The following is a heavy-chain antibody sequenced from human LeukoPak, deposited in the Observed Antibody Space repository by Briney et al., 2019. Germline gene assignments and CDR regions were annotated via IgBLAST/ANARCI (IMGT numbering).Heavy chain of an antibody. CDR3: AKRSVGAGWAAFDI. Sequence: GGSLRLSCAASGFTFSTYNMNWVRQAPGKGLEWVSAISGSGGSTYYADSVKGRFTISRDNSKNTLYLQMNSLRAEDTAVYYCAKRSVGAGWAAFDIWGQGTMVTVSS. CDR2: ISGSGGST. J-gene: IGHJ3*02. V-gene: IGHV3-23*01. D-gene: IGHD1-26*01. CDR1: GFTFSTYN.